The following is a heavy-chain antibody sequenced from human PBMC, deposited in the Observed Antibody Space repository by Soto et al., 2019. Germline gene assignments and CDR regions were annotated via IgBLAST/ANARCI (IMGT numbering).Heavy chain of an antibody. CDR3: AKEGRSGYYYGVADY. Sequence: SGVSQRLCYAAAGGKFRGYAGSWVRHTPGKGPEWVSTFNGRGDNTYYADSVKGRFTISRDNSKDTLYLQMNSLRAEDTAVYYCAKEGRSGYYYGVADYWGQGTLVTLSS. CDR2: FNGRGDNT. V-gene: IGHV3-23*01. CDR1: GGKFRGYA. J-gene: IGHJ4*02. D-gene: IGHD3-3*01.